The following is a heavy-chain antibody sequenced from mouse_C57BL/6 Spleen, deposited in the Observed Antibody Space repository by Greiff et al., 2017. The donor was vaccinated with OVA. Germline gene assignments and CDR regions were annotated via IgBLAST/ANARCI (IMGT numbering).Heavy chain of an antibody. CDR1: GYTFTSYW. D-gene: IGHD2-1*01. CDR3: AGRGNLCGCAY. CDR2: IYPSDSET. J-gene: IGHJ3*01. V-gene: IGHV1-61*01. Sequence: VQLQQPGAELVRPGSSVKLSCKASGYTFTSYWMAWVKQRPGQGLEWIGNIYPSDSETHYNQKFKGKATLTVDKSSSTAYMQLSSLTSEDYAVYYWAGRGNLCGCAYWGQGTLVTVSA.